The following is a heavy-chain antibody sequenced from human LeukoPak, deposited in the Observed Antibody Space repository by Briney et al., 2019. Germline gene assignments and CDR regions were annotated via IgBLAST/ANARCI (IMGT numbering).Heavy chain of an antibody. Sequence: GESLKISCAASGFTFTSYTMTWVRQAPGKGLEWVSYISSSSSAIYYADSVRGRITISRDNAKNSLYLQMNSLRAEDTAVYYCARSPLSGSPYWGQGTLVTVSS. D-gene: IGHD1-26*01. CDR1: GFTFTSYT. CDR2: ISSSSSAI. J-gene: IGHJ4*02. V-gene: IGHV3-48*04. CDR3: ARSPLSGSPY.